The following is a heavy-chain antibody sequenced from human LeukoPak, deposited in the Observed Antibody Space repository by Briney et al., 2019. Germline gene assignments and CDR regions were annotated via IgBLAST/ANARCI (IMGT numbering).Heavy chain of an antibody. D-gene: IGHD2-21*02. CDR1: GFTFSSYG. CDR3: ARDGGDSNPGAFDI. CDR2: ISYDGSNK. V-gene: IGHV3-30*03. Sequence: SGGSLRLSCAASGFTFSSYGMHWVRQAPGKGLEWVAVISYDGSNKYYADSVKGRFTISRDNSKNTLYLQMNSLRAEDTAVYYCARDGGDSNPGAFDIWGQGTMVTVSS. J-gene: IGHJ3*02.